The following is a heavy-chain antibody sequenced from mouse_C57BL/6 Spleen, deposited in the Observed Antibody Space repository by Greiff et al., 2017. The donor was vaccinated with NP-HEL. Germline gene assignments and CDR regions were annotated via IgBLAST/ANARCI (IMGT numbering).Heavy chain of an antibody. CDR1: GYTFTSYW. J-gene: IGHJ1*03. V-gene: IGHV1-69*01. CDR2: IDPSDSYT. Sequence: VQLQQPGAELVMPGASVKLSCKASGYTFTSYWMHWVKQRPGQGLEWIGEIDPSDSYTNYNQKFKGKSTLTVDKSSSTAYMQLSSLTSEDSAVYYCARGQGYFDVWGTGTTVTVSS. CDR3: ARGQGYFDV.